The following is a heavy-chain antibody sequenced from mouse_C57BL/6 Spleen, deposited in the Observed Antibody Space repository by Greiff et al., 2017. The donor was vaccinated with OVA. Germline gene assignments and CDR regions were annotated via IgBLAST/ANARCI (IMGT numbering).Heavy chain of an antibody. CDR3: ARRGDWYFDV. J-gene: IGHJ1*03. CDR1: GFTFTDYY. V-gene: IGHV7-3*01. CDR2: IRNKANGYTT. Sequence: EVMLVESGGGLVQPGGSLSLSCAASGFTFTDYYMSWVRQPPGKALEWLGFIRNKANGYTTEYSASVKGRFTISRDNSQSILYLQMNALRAEDSATYYCARRGDWYFDVWGTGTTVTVSS.